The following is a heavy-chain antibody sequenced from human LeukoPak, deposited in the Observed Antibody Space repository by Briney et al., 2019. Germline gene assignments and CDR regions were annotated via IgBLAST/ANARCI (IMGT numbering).Heavy chain of an antibody. V-gene: IGHV3-23*01. CDR3: AKDLSSGYYDAFDI. J-gene: IGHJ3*02. D-gene: IGHD3-22*01. Sequence: PGGSLRLSCAASGFTSSSYVMSWVRQAPGKGLEWVSASSGSGSITYYADSVKGRFTISRDNSNNTLYLQMNSLRAEDTAVYYCAKDLSSGYYDAFDIWGQGTMVTVYS. CDR2: SSGSGSIT. CDR1: GFTSSSYV.